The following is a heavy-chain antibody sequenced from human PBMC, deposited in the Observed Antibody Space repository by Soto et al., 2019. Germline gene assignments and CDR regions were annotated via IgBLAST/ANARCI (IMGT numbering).Heavy chain of an antibody. J-gene: IGHJ4*02. Sequence: GGSLRLSCAASGFTFSGHGMHRVRQAPGKGLEWVAVISFDGSNKYYADSVRGRFTISRDNSKNTLYLQMHSLRAEDTAVYYCAKETYYYDSSSYSWPRDFDYWGQGTLVTVSS. CDR2: ISFDGSNK. V-gene: IGHV3-30*18. CDR3: AKETYYYDSSSYSWPRDFDY. CDR1: GFTFSGHG. D-gene: IGHD3-22*01.